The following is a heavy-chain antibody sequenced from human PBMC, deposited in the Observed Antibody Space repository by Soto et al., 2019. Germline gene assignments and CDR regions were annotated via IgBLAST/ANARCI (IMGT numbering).Heavy chain of an antibody. D-gene: IGHD2-2*01. V-gene: IGHV4-34*01. J-gene: IGHJ6*02. Sequence: SETLSLTCAVYGGSFSVYYWRWIRHPPGKGLEWIGEINHSGSTNYNPSLKSRVTISVDTSKNQFSLKLSSVTAADTAVYYCARHHIGGYCSSTSCYLSSRYYYYYGMDVWGQGTTVTVSS. CDR3: ARHHIGGYCSSTSCYLSSRYYYYYGMDV. CDR2: INHSGST. CDR1: GGSFSVYY.